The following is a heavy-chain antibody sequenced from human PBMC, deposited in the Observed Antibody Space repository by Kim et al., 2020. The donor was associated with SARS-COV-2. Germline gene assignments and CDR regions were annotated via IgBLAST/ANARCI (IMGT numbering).Heavy chain of an antibody. V-gene: IGHV3-30*18. D-gene: IGHD1-26*01. CDR3: AKDKGAPVYRVGFDI. Sequence: GGSLRLSCAASGFTFSSYGMHWVRQAPGKGLEWVAVISYDGSNKYYADSVKGRFTISRDNSKNTLYLQMNSLRAEDTAVYYCAKDKGAPVYRVGFDIWGQGTMGTVS. CDR1: GFTFSSYG. CDR2: ISYDGSNK. J-gene: IGHJ3*02.